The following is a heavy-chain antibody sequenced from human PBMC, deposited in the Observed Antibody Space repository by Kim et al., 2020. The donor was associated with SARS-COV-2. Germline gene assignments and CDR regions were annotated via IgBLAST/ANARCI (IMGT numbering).Heavy chain of an antibody. V-gene: IGHV4-34*01. CDR1: GGSFSGYY. D-gene: IGHD3-22*01. Sequence: SETLSLTCAVYGGSFSGYYWSWIRQPPGKGLEWIGEINHSGSTNYNPSLKSRVTISVDTSKNQFSLKLSSVTAADTAVYYCARGHHRYYYDSSGYYYFDYWGQGTLVTVSS. CDR2: INHSGST. J-gene: IGHJ4*02. CDR3: ARGHHRYYYDSSGYYYFDY.